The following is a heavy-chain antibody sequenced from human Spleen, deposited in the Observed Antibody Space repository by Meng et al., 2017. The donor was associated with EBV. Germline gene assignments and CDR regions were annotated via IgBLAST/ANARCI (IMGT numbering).Heavy chain of an antibody. J-gene: IGHJ4*02. CDR2: IHHSGGT. CDR1: RGFITSGDW. Sequence: QGQLRESGPGLVRPSGPLSLTCAVSRGFITSGDWWSWVRQSPGKGLEWIGEIHHSGGTSYNPSLKSRVTISLDMSKDQFSLRLSSVTAADTAVYYCARAGYHRPASEYWGQGTLVTVSS. CDR3: ARAGYHRPASEY. D-gene: IGHD2-15*01. V-gene: IGHV4-4*02.